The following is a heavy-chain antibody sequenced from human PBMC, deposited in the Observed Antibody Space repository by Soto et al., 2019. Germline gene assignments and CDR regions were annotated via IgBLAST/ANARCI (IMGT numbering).Heavy chain of an antibody. CDR3: AKFPKSLYSGYIPYYFDY. D-gene: IGHD5-12*01. J-gene: IGHJ4*02. CDR1: GFTFSSYA. Sequence: GGSLRLSCAASGFTFSSYAMSWVRQAPGKGLEWVSAISGSGGSTYYADSVKGRFTISRDNSKNTLYLQMNSLRAEDTAVYYCAKFPKSLYSGYIPYYFDYWGQGTLVTVSS. V-gene: IGHV3-23*01. CDR2: ISGSGGST.